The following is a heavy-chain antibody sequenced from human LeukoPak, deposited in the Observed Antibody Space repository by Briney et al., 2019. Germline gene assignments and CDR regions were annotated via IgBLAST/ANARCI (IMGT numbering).Heavy chain of an antibody. CDR2: ISSSGGST. J-gene: IGHJ2*01. Sequence: PGGSLRLSCAASGFTFSSYAMSWVRQAPGKGLEWVSSISSSGGSTYYADSVKGRFTISRDNSKNTLFLQMNSLRDEDTAVYYCARDRGENWYFDLWGRGTLVTVSS. CDR3: ARDRGENWYFDL. V-gene: IGHV3-23*01. CDR1: GFTFSSYA. D-gene: IGHD3-10*01.